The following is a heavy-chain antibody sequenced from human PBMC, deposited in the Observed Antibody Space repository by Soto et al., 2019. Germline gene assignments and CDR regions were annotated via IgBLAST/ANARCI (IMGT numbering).Heavy chain of an antibody. V-gene: IGHV4-61*01. D-gene: IGHD6-19*01. CDR2: IYYSGST. J-gene: IGHJ4*02. Sequence: SETLSLTCTVSGGSVSSGSYYWSWIRQPPGKGLEWIGYIYYSGSTNYNPSLKSRVTISVDTSKNQFSLKLSSVTAADTAVYYCARDNPAVAGTNYWGQGTLVTVSS. CDR3: ARDNPAVAGTNY. CDR1: GGSVSSGSYY.